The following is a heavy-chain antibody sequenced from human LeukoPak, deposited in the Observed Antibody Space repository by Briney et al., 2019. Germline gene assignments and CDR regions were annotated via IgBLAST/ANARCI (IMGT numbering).Heavy chain of an antibody. D-gene: IGHD6-13*01. V-gene: IGHV3-48*01. CDR2: ISSSSTTI. CDR3: ARDRSSWEEYFQH. Sequence: PGGSLRLSCAASGFTFSDYGMNWVRQAPGKGLEWVSYISSSSTTIYYADSVKGRFTISRDNAKNSLYLQMNSLRAEDTAVYYCARDRSSWEEYFQHWGQGTLVTVSS. CDR1: GFTFSDYG. J-gene: IGHJ1*01.